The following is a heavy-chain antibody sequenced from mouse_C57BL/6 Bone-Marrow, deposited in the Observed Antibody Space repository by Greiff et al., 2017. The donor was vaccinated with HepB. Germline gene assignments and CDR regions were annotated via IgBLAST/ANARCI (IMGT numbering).Heavy chain of an antibody. V-gene: IGHV1-55*01. CDR1: GYTFTSYW. J-gene: IGHJ2*01. D-gene: IGHD6-2*01. CDR3: ARRLRYYFDY. CDR2: IYPGSGST. Sequence: QVQLKQPGAELVKPGASVKMSCKASGYTFTSYWITWVKQRPGQGLEWIGDIYPGSGSTNYNEKFKSKATLTVDTSSSTAYMQLSSLTSDDSAVYYCARRLRYYFDYWGQGTTLTVSS.